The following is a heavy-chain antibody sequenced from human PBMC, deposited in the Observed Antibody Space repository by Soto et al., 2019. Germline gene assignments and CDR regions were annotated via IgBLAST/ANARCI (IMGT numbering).Heavy chain of an antibody. D-gene: IGHD3-10*01. Sequence: PGGSLRLSCTGSGFTFGDYAMSWFRQAPGKGLGWVGFIRSKAYGGTTEYAASVKGRFTISRDDSKSIAYLQMNSLKTEDTAVYYCTRGIRAWFGESGPWGQGTLVTVSS. CDR3: TRGIRAWFGESGP. J-gene: IGHJ5*02. CDR2: IRSKAYGGTT. V-gene: IGHV3-49*03. CDR1: GFTFGDYA.